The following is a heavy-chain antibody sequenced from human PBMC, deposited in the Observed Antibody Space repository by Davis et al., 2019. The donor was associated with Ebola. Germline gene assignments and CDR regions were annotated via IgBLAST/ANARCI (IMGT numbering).Heavy chain of an antibody. D-gene: IGHD1-1*01. CDR1: GFTFKDYW. CDR2: IDSDGTST. CDR3: TRGPPMTGTGNAFVI. V-gene: IGHV3-74*01. J-gene: IGHJ3*02. Sequence: HTGGSLRLSCAASGFTFKDYWMYWVRHGPGKGLVWVSRIDSDGTSTAYAEFVTGRFTISRDNAKNLLYLHMNSPRPEDTAVYYCTRGPPMTGTGNAFVIWSQGTMVTVSS.